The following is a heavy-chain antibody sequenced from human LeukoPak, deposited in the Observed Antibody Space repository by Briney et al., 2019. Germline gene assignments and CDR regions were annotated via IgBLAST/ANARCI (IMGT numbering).Heavy chain of an antibody. Sequence: GESLKISCKGSGYSFTSYWIGWVRQMPGKGLEWMGIIYPGDSDARYSPSFQGQVTISADKSISTAYLQWSSLKASDTAMYYCARVAELRFLEWLLFGDYFDYWGQGTLVTVSS. D-gene: IGHD3-3*01. V-gene: IGHV5-51*01. CDR3: ARVAELRFLEWLLFGDYFDY. CDR1: GYSFTSYW. CDR2: IYPGDSDA. J-gene: IGHJ4*02.